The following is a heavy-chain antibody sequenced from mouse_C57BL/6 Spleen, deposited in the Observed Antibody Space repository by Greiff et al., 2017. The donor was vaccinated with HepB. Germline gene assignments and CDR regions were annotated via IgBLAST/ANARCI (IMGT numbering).Heavy chain of an antibody. D-gene: IGHD3-1*01. V-gene: IGHV5-4*01. CDR3: ARDLGGYYFDY. Sequence: EVKVEESGGGLVKPGGSLKLSCAASGFTFSSYAMSWVRQTPEKRLEWVATISDGGSYTYYPDNVKGRFTISRDNAKNNLYLQMSHLKSEDTAMYYCARDLGGYYFDYWGQGTTLTVSS. CDR1: GFTFSSYA. CDR2: ISDGGSYT. J-gene: IGHJ2*01.